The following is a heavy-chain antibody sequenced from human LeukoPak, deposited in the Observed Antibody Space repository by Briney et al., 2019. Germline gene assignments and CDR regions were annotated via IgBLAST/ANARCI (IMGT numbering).Heavy chain of an antibody. Sequence: GGSLRLSCAASGLSFNGFWMHWVRRAPGKGLVWVSRINNDGSSPTYADFVKGRFTISRDNARNMVYLQMNSLRADDTAVYYCARDLPHNWFDPWGQGTLVTVSS. V-gene: IGHV3-74*01. CDR1: GLSFNGFW. CDR2: INNDGSSP. CDR3: ARDLPHNWFDP. J-gene: IGHJ5*02.